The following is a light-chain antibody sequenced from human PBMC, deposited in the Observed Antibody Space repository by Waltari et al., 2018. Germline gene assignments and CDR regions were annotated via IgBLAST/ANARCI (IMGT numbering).Light chain of an antibody. Sequence: QAALTQPASVSGSLGQSLTLSCTGPESAFGDDDSVSWYQQFPGEAPRLIIYEVSNRPSRISSRFYGSKSANTASLTISGLQPDDEADYFCCSHTGIDTWVFGGGTTLTVL. J-gene: IGLJ3*02. CDR3: CSHTGIDTWV. CDR2: EVS. V-gene: IGLV2-14*01. CDR1: ESAFGDDDS.